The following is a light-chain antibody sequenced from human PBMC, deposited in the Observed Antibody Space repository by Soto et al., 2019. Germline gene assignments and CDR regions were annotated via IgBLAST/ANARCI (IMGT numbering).Light chain of an antibody. V-gene: IGKV4-1*01. CDR3: QKYYGTLIT. CDR1: QSALSRSDNTKY. Sequence: DFVMTQSPDSLAVSLGERATVNCKSSQSALSRSDNTKYLVWYQQKAGQPPKLVIRWASTREPGVPDRFSSSESGQDFPLTTSNLQSEDVAVYFRQKYYGTLITFGQGTRLEMK. CDR2: WAS. J-gene: IGKJ5*01.